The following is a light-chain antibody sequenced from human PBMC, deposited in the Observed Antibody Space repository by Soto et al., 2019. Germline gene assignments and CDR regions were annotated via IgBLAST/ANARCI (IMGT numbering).Light chain of an antibody. V-gene: IGLV2-14*01. CDR2: EVS. J-gene: IGLJ1*01. CDR1: SSDVGGYNY. Sequence: QSVLTQPASVSGSPGQSITISCTGTSSDVGGYNYVSWYQQHPGKAPKLMIYEVSNGPSGVSNRFSGSKSGNTASLTISGLQAEDEADYYCSSYTSSTFYVFGTGTKVTVL. CDR3: SSYTSSTFYV.